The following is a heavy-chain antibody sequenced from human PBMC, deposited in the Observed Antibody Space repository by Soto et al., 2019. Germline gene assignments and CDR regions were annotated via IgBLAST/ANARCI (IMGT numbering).Heavy chain of an antibody. CDR3: ARTHSGSYYSVFNY. V-gene: IGHV4-38-2*01. CDR1: NFSISSGYY. CDR2: IYRSGTT. J-gene: IGHJ4*02. Sequence: SETLSLTCVVSNFSISSGYYWGWIRQSPGKGLEWIASIYRSGTTSYNPSLKSRATISVDPSKNQFSLMLTAVTAADTAVYYCARTHSGSYYSVFNYWGRGSLVTVSS. D-gene: IGHD1-26*01.